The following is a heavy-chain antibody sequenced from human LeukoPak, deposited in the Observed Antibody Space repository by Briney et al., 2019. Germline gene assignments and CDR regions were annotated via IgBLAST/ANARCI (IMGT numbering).Heavy chain of an antibody. V-gene: IGHV1-3*01. Sequence: ASVKVSCKASGYTFTSYGISWVRQAPGQRLEWMGWINAGNGNTKYSQKFQGRVTITRDTSASTAYMELSSLRSEDTAVYYCARLNDVWFGELSGYYFDYWGQGTLVTVSS. CDR3: ARLNDVWFGELSGYYFDY. CDR1: GYTFTSYG. CDR2: INAGNGNT. J-gene: IGHJ4*02. D-gene: IGHD3-10*01.